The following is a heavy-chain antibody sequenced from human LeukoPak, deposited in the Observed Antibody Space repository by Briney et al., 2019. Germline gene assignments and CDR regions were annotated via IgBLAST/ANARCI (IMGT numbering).Heavy chain of an antibody. D-gene: IGHD3-10*01. V-gene: IGHV3-23*01. CDR3: AKDGPPTFTMVRGVIMYYFDY. J-gene: IGHJ4*02. CDR2: ISGSGGST. Sequence: GGSLRLSCAASGFTFSSYAMSWVRQAPGKGLEWVSAISGSGGSTYYADSVKGRFTISRDNSKNTLYLQMNSLRAEDTAVYYCAKDGPPTFTMVRGVIMYYFDYWGQGTLVTVSS. CDR1: GFTFSSYA.